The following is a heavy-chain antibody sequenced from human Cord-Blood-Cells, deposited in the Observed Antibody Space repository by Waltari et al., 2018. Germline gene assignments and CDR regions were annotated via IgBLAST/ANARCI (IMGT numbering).Heavy chain of an antibody. CDR1: GFTFSSYS. CDR2: ISSSSSTI. CDR3: ARGGGYDFWSGYYGDAFDI. Sequence: EVQLVESGGGLVQPGGSLRLSCAASGFTFSSYSMNWVRQAPGKGLEWVSYISSSSSTIYYADSVKGRVTISRDNAKNSLYLQMNSLRDEDTAVYYCARGGGYDFWSGYYGDAFDIWGQGTMVTVSS. J-gene: IGHJ3*02. V-gene: IGHV3-48*02. D-gene: IGHD3-3*01.